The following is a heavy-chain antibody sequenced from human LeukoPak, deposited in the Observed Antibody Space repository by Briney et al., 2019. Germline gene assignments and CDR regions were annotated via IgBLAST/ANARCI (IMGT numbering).Heavy chain of an antibody. Sequence: GASVKVSCKASGYIFSKYYFHWVRQAPGQGLEWMGWINPNNGGTNYAQKFQGRVTMTRDTSISTAYMELSSLRSDDTAVFYCARVPCLTNSCSPYNWFDPWGQGTLVTVSS. CDR3: ARVPCLTNSCSPYNWFDP. J-gene: IGHJ5*02. CDR2: INPNNGGT. CDR1: GYIFSKYY. D-gene: IGHD2-15*01. V-gene: IGHV1-2*02.